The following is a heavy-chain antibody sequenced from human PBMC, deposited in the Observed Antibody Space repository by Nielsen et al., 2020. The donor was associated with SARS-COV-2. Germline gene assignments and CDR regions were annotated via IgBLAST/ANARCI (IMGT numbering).Heavy chain of an antibody. D-gene: IGHD5/OR15-5a*01. Sequence: GGSLRLSCATSGFSLSGSWMHWVRQAPGKGPVWVSHINYDGSHTTYADSVKGRFTTSRDNADNTMYLQMNSLRAEDTAVYYCVRDGRDSVSFDLWGQGTLVTVSS. V-gene: IGHV3-74*01. CDR3: VRDGRDSVSFDL. CDR2: INYDGSHT. J-gene: IGHJ4*02. CDR1: GFSLSGSW.